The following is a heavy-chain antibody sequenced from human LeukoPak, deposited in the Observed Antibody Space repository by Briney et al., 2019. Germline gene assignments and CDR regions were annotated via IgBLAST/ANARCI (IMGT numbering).Heavy chain of an antibody. CDR2: ISGSGGST. V-gene: IGHV3-23*01. Sequence: GGSLRLSCAASGFTFSSYAMSWVRQAPGKGLEWVSAISGSGGSTYYADSVKGRFTISKDNSKNTLYLQMNSLRAEDTAVYYCAKDIAQQLVRGFRYYYYYMDVWGKGTTVTVSS. J-gene: IGHJ6*03. CDR3: AKDIAQQLVRGFRYYYYYMDV. CDR1: GFTFSSYA. D-gene: IGHD6-13*01.